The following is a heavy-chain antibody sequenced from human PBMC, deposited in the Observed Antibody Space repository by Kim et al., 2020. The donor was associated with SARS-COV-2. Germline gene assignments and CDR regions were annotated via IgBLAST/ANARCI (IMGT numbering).Heavy chain of an antibody. V-gene: IGHV1-3*01. CDR3: ASGAYSSSWSWCMDS. J-gene: IGHJ4*03. D-gene: IGHD6-13*01. Sequence: QKFQGRVTITRDTSTSTAYMELSSLRSEDTAVYYCASGAYSSSWSWCMDSWGQGTPVTVSS.